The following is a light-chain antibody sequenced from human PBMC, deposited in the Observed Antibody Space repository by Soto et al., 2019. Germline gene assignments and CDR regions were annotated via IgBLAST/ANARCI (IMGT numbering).Light chain of an antibody. CDR1: QSISSW. J-gene: IGKJ2*01. Sequence: DIQMTQSPSTLSASVGDRVTITCRASQSISSWLAWYQQKPGKAPKLLIYKASSLESGVPSRFSGSGSGTEFTLTISSLQPDDFATYYCQKGYTFGQGTKVDIK. CDR2: KAS. V-gene: IGKV1-5*03. CDR3: QKGYT.